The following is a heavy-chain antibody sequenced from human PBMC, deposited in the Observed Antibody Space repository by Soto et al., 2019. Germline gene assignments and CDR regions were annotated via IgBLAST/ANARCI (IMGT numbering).Heavy chain of an antibody. V-gene: IGHV4-30-4*01. D-gene: IGHD4-17*01. CDR2: IHDSGNT. CDR3: ARARGGDSGDYASLFDR. J-gene: IGHJ5*02. Sequence: SETLSLTCTVFGDSVSIGDYLWSWIRQRPGKGLEWIGYIHDSGNTYYNPSLKSRVTISLDTSKNQFSLKVTPMTAADTAVYFCARARGGDSGDYASLFDRWGQGNLVTVSS. CDR1: GDSVSIGDYL.